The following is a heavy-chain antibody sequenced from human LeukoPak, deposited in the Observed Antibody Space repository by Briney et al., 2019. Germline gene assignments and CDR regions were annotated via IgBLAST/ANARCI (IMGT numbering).Heavy chain of an antibody. J-gene: IGHJ4*02. D-gene: IGHD6-13*01. CDR3: ARSRGSWTHFDY. CDR1: GFTFSSYS. Sequence: PGGSLRLSCAASGFTFSSYSMNWVRQAPGKGLEWVSSISSSSSYIYYADSVKGRFTISRDNAKNSLFLQMNSLRAEDTAVYYCARSRGSWTHFDYWGQGTLVTVSS. CDR2: ISSSSSYI. V-gene: IGHV3-21*01.